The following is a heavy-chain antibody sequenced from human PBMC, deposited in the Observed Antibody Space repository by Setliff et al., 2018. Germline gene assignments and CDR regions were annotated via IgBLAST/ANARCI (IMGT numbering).Heavy chain of an antibody. V-gene: IGHV4-59*04. CDR2: LYPSGFT. CDR1: GASISSYY. D-gene: IGHD1-1*01. Sequence: SETLSLTCSVSGASISSYYWSWIRQPPRERLHWIGTLYPSGFTYYNPSLRDRVTISADSSKDELSLSLQSVTAADSAVYYCARLKVGNNWPDYWGQGTLVTVSS. J-gene: IGHJ4*02. CDR3: ARLKVGNNWPDY.